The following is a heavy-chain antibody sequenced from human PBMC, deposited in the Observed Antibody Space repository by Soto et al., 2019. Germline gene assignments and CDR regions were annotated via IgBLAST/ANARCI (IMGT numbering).Heavy chain of an antibody. V-gene: IGHV1-69*02. CDR3: ARRPTFNCSGGSCSNHGYWFDP. CDR1: GGTFSSYT. D-gene: IGHD2-15*01. J-gene: IGHJ5*02. CDR2: IIPILGIA. Sequence: GASVKVSCKASGGTFSSYTISWVRQAPGQGLEWMGRIIPILGIANYAQKFQGRVTITADKSTSTAYMELSSLRSEDTAVYYCARRPTFNCSGGSCSNHGYWFDPWGQGTLVTVSS.